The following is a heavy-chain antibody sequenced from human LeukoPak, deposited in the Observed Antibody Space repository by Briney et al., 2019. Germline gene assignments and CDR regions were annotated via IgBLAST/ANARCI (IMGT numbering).Heavy chain of an antibody. CDR1: GYTFISYD. CDR2: MNPNSGNT. D-gene: IGHD2-15*01. V-gene: IGHV1-8*03. J-gene: IGHJ3*02. CDR3: ARASEWWYQSTDAFDI. Sequence: ASVKVSCKASGYTFISYDINWVRQATGQRLEWMGWMNPNSGNTGYAQKFQGRVTITRNTSISTAYMELSSLRSEDTAVYYCARASEWWYQSTDAFDIWGQGTMVTVSS.